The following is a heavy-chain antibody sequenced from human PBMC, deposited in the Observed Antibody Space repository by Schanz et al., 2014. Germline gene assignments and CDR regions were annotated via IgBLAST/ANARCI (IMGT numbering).Heavy chain of an antibody. CDR1: GFNFSDYA. Sequence: EVQLVESGGGLVQPGGSLRLSCAASGFNFSDYAMCWVRQAPGKGLEWVSAISGGGGTTYYTDSVKGRFTISRDKAKSTLYLQMNSLRPEDTAVYYCAKDGPGGSGSYSADGGMDVWGQGTTVTVSS. D-gene: IGHD3-10*01. J-gene: IGHJ6*02. CDR3: AKDGPGGSGSYSADGGMDV. V-gene: IGHV3-23*04. CDR2: ISGGGGTT.